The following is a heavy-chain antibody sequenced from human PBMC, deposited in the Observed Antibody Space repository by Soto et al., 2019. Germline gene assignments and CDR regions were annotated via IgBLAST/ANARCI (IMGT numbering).Heavy chain of an antibody. CDR3: AKALYGGFTY. Sequence: EVRLLESGGGLVQPGGSLRLSCAASGFTFSVYAMSWVRQAPGKGLEWVSGISGSGDSTHYADSVKGRFTVSRDNSKSILSLQTNSRRAEDTAIYYCAKALYGGFTYWGQGTLVTVSS. CDR2: ISGSGDST. V-gene: IGHV3-23*01. CDR1: GFTFSVYA. D-gene: IGHD3-10*01. J-gene: IGHJ4*02.